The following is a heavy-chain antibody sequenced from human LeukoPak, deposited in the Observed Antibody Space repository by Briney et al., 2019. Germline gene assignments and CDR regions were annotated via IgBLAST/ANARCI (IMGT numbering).Heavy chain of an antibody. D-gene: IGHD1-1*01. CDR1: GFIFNYYA. CDR3: AKGLEPGAFDI. V-gene: IGHV3-23*01. CDR2: ISGGGHST. J-gene: IGHJ3*02. Sequence: GGSLRLSCAASGFIFNYYAMNWVRQAPGKGLEWGSAISGGGHSTYYAESVKGRYSISRDNSKNTLYLQMKTLRAEDTAVYFCAKGLEPGAFDIWGQGTRVTVSS.